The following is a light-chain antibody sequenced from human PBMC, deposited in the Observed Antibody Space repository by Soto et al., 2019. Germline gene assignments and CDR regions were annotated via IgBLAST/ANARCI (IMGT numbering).Light chain of an antibody. Sequence: QSVLTQPPSVSGAPGQRVTISCTGSSSNIGAGYDVHWYQQLPGTAPKLLIHGNSNRPSGVPDRFSGSKPGTSASLAITGLQAEDEADYSCQSYDSSLGALYVFGTGTKLTVL. CDR1: SSNIGAGYD. J-gene: IGLJ1*01. CDR2: GNS. V-gene: IGLV1-40*01. CDR3: QSYDSSLGALYV.